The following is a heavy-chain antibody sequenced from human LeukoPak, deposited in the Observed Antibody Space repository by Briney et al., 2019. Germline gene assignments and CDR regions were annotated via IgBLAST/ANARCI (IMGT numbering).Heavy chain of an antibody. CDR1: GFTFSNAW. CDR3: TTLDSYGFAVIGY. D-gene: IGHD5-18*01. V-gene: IGHV3-15*01. J-gene: IGHJ4*02. Sequence: GGSLRLSCAASGFTFSNAWMSWVRQAPGKGLEWVGRIKSKTDGGTTDYAAPVKGRFTISRDDSKNTLYLQMNSLKTEDTAVYYCTTLDSYGFAVIGYWGQGTLVTVSS. CDR2: IKSKTDGGTT.